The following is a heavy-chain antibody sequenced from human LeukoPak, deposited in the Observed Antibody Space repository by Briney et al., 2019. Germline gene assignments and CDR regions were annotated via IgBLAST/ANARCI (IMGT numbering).Heavy chain of an antibody. Sequence: SETLSLTWTVSGGSISSGGYYWSWIRQPPGKGLEWIGYIYHSGSTYYNPSLKSRVTISVDRSKNQFSLKLSSVTAADTAVYYCARGAPWYFDLWGRGTLVTVSS. CDR3: ARGAPWYFDL. CDR2: IYHSGST. V-gene: IGHV4-30-2*01. J-gene: IGHJ2*01. CDR1: GGSISSGGYY.